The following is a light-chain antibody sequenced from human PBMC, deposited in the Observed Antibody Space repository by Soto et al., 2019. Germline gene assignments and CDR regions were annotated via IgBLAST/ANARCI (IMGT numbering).Light chain of an antibody. Sequence: DIQMTQSPSTLSASVEDRVTITCRASQSISSWLAWYQQKPGKAPKLLISKASSLQSGVPSRFSGSGSGTEFTLTISSLQPDDFATYYCQQYNSYRTFGQGTKVEIK. J-gene: IGKJ1*01. CDR3: QQYNSYRT. V-gene: IGKV1-5*03. CDR1: QSISSW. CDR2: KAS.